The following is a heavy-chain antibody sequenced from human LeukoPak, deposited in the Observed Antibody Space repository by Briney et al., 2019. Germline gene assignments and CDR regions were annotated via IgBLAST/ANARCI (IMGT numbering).Heavy chain of an antibody. Sequence: PGGSLRLSCTVSGFTFNSYAMSWVRQAPGKGLEWVSAISGSGGSTYYADSVKGRFTISRDNSKNTLYLQMNSLRAEDTAVYYCAKAGSSSWYVWLDYWGQGTLVTVSP. CDR3: AKAGSSSWYVWLDY. CDR2: ISGSGGST. CDR1: GFTFNSYA. J-gene: IGHJ4*02. V-gene: IGHV3-23*01. D-gene: IGHD6-13*01.